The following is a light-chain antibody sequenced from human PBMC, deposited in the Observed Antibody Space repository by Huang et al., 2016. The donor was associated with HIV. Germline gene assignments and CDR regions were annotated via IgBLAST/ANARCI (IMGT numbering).Light chain of an antibody. CDR3: QQSYDSLYT. Sequence: DIQMTQFPSSLSASIGDRVTITCRASQYIGNYLNWYQHKPGKAPKLLMYAASKLNSGVPSRVSDSGSGTDFTLTISGLQPDDFATYYCQQSYDSLYTFGQGVKVDIK. J-gene: IGKJ2*01. CDR2: AAS. V-gene: IGKV1-39*01. CDR1: QYIGNY.